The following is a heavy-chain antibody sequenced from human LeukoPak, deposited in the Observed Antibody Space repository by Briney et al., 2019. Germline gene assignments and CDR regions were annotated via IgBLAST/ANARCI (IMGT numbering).Heavy chain of an antibody. J-gene: IGHJ4*02. CDR3: ARGYCSGGSRFETNFDY. V-gene: IGHV1-2*02. CDR1: GYTFTGYY. D-gene: IGHD2-15*01. Sequence: ASVKVSCKASGYTFTGYYMHWVRQAPGQGLEWMGWINPNSGGTNYAQKFQGRVTMTRDTSISTAYMELSRLRSDDTAVYYCARGYCSGGSRFETNFDYWGQGTLVTVSS. CDR2: INPNSGGT.